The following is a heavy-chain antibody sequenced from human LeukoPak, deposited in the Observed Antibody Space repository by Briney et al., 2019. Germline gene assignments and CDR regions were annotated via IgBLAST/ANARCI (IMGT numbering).Heavy chain of an antibody. V-gene: IGHV1-2*06. D-gene: IGHD3-16*01. CDR2: INPNSGGT. CDR3: ARGRADYVWGSYYLH. Sequence: ASVKVSCKASGGTFSSYAISWVRQAPGQGLEWMGRINPNSGGTNYAQKFQGRVTMTRDTSISTAYMELSRPRSDDTAVYYCARGRADYVWGSYYLHWGQGTLVTVSS. J-gene: IGHJ4*02. CDR1: GGTFSSYA.